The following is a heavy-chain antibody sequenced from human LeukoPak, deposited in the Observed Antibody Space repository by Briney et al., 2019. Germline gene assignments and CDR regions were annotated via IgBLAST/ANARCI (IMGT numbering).Heavy chain of an antibody. CDR1: GGSISSGDYY. CDR2: IYYSGST. CDR3: ARGYDFWSGYYQNWFDP. Sequence: SQTLSLTCTVSGGSISSGDYYWSWIRQPPGKGLEWTGYIYYSGSTYYNPPLKSRVTISVDTSKNQFSLKLSSVTAADTAVYYCARGYDFWSGYYQNWFDPWGQGTLVTVSS. D-gene: IGHD3-3*01. V-gene: IGHV4-30-4*08. J-gene: IGHJ5*02.